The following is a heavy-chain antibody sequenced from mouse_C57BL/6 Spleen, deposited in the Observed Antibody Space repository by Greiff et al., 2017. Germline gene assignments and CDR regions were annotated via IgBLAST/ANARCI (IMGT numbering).Heavy chain of an antibody. J-gene: IGHJ4*01. V-gene: IGHV1-15*01. CDR3: TRRQLTGTRYAMDY. CDR1: GCTFTDYE. CDR2: IDPETGGT. D-gene: IGHD4-1*01. Sequence: QVHLKQSGAELVRPGASVTLSCKASGCTFTDYEMHWVKQTPVHGLEWIGAIDPETGGTAYNQKFKGKAILTADKSSSTAYMELRSLTSEDSAVYYCTRRQLTGTRYAMDYWGQGTSVTVSS.